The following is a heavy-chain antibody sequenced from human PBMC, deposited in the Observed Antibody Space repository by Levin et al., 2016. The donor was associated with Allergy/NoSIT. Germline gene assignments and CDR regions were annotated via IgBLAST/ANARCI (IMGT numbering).Heavy chain of an antibody. D-gene: IGHD1-1*01. V-gene: IGHV3-30*04. J-gene: IGHJ4*02. CDR2: IGYDGRGI. Sequence: GGSLRLSCAASGFTFSRYAMNWVRQAPGQGLQWLAVIGYDGRGINVADSVRGRFTISRDNSKNTLYLQMNSLRAEDTAVYYCARDLVTMATRTFDYWGQGTLVTVSS. CDR1: GFTFSRYA. CDR3: ARDLVTMATRTFDY.